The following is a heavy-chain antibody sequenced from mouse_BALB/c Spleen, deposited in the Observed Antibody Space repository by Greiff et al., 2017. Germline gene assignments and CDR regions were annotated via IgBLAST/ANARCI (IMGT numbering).Heavy chain of an antibody. CDR3: ARYDVYYAMDY. J-gene: IGHJ4*01. CDR2: IWAGGST. D-gene: IGHD2-14*01. Sequence: VQVVESGPGLVAPSQSLSITCTVSGFSLTSYGVHWVRQPPGKGLEWLGVIWAGGSTNYNSALMSRLSISKDNSKSQVFLKMNSLQTDDTAMYYCARYDVYYAMDYWGQGTSVTVSS. V-gene: IGHV2-9*02. CDR1: GFSLTSYG.